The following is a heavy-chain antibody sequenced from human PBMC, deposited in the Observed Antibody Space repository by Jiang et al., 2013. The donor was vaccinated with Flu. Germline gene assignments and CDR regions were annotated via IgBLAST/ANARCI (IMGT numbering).Heavy chain of an antibody. Sequence: GVVQPGRSLRLSCAASGFTFKNYGMHWVRQAPGKGLEWVAVIWHDGKNKYYADSVKGRFTISRDNSKNTLYLQMNSLRADDTAVYYCARDRGSDDPIDYWGQGTLVTVSS. CDR2: IWHDGKNK. J-gene: IGHJ4*02. V-gene: IGHV3-33*01. CDR3: ARDRGSDDPIDY. CDR1: GFTFKNYG. D-gene: IGHD2-21*01.